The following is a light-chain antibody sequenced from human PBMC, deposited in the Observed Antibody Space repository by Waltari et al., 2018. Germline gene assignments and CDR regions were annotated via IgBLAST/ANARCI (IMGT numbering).Light chain of an antibody. CDR1: QSVGRT. CDR3: QHYVRLPAT. J-gene: IGKJ1*01. Sequence: SCRASQSVGRTLAWDQQKPGQAPRLLMYGASSRATGTPDRVSGSGSGTDFSLTISRLEPEDFAVYYCQHYVRLPATFGQGTKVEIK. CDR2: GAS. V-gene: IGKV3-20*01.